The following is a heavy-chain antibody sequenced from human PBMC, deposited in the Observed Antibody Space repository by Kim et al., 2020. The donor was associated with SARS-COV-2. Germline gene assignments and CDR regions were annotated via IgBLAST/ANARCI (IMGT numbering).Heavy chain of an antibody. Sequence: SETLSLTCTVSGGSISSSSYYWGWIRQPPGKGLEWIGSIYYSGSTYYNPSLKSRVTISVDTSKNQFSLKLSSVTAADTAVYYCARRSQVVAATSGFDPWGQGTLVTVSS. CDR1: GGSISSSSYY. D-gene: IGHD2-15*01. CDR3: ARRSQVVAATSGFDP. CDR2: IYYSGST. V-gene: IGHV4-39*01. J-gene: IGHJ5*02.